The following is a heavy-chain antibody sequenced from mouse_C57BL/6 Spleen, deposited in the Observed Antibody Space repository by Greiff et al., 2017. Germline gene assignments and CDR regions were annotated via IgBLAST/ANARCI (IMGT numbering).Heavy chain of an antibody. CDR2: IDPSDSSP. J-gene: IGHJ4*01. CDR3: ARELSSYAMDY. CDR1: GYTFTSYW. Sequence: QVQLQQPGAELVRPGTSVKLSCKASGYTFTSYWLHWVKQRPGQGLEWIGVIDPSDSSPNYNQLFKGTATLTVDTSSSTAYMQLSSLTSEDSAVYYCARELSSYAMDYWGQGTSVTVSS. D-gene: IGHD1-1*02. V-gene: IGHV1-59*01.